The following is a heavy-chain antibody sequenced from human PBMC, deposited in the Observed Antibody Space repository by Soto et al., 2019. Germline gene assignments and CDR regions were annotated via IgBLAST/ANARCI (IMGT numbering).Heavy chain of an antibody. CDR3: AHCGGDCYSYRYFQH. J-gene: IGHJ1*01. Sequence: GGSLRLSCAASRFTFSDYYMSWIRQAPGKGLEWISYISTSGSYTNYADSVKGRFTISRDNAKNTVYLQMISLRAEDTAVYYCAHCGGDCYSYRYFQHWGQGTLVTVSS. V-gene: IGHV3-11*03. D-gene: IGHD2-21*02. CDR1: RFTFSDYY. CDR2: ISTSGSYT.